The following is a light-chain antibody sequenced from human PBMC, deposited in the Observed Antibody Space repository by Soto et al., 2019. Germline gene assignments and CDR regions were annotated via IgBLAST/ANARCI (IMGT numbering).Light chain of an antibody. Sequence: QSVLTQPASVSGSPGQSITISCTGTNSDVGGYSYVSWYQQHPGKAPKLIIYEVSNRPSGVSDRFSASKSGNTASLTIAGLQAEDEADYYCSSYTGSSTLVVFGGGTHVTVL. J-gene: IGLJ2*01. CDR1: NSDVGGYSY. V-gene: IGLV2-14*01. CDR3: SSYTGSSTLVV. CDR2: EVS.